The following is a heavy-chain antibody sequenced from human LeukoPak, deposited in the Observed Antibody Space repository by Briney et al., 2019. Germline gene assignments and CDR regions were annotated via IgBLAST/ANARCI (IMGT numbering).Heavy chain of an antibody. Sequence: GASVKVSCKASGGTFSSYAISWVRQAPGQGLEWMGGIIPIFGTANYAQKFQGRVTITADESTSTAYMELSSLRSEDTAVYYCARYYSDRSGYHGADAFDIWGQGTMVTVPS. CDR2: IIPIFGTA. CDR1: GGTFSSYA. D-gene: IGHD3-22*01. J-gene: IGHJ3*02. CDR3: ARYYSDRSGYHGADAFDI. V-gene: IGHV1-69*13.